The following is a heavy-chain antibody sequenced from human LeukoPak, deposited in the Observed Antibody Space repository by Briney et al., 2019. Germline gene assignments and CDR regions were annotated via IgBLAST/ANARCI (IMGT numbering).Heavy chain of an antibody. D-gene: IGHD3-10*01. CDR1: GYTFTSYG. Sequence: ASVKVSCKAYGYTFTSYGISWVRQAPGQGLEWMGWISAYNGNTNYAQKLQGRVTMTTDTSTSTAYMELRSLRSDDTAVYYCARLLWFGELSLWFDPWGQGTLVTVSS. V-gene: IGHV1-18*01. CDR3: ARLLWFGELSLWFDP. CDR2: ISAYNGNT. J-gene: IGHJ5*02.